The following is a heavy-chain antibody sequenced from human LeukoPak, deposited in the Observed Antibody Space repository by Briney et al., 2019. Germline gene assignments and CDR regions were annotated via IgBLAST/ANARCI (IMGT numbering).Heavy chain of an antibody. Sequence: GSLRLSCAASGFTVSSNYMSWVRQAPGKGLEWVSVIYSGGSTYYADSVKGRFTISRDNSKNTLYLQMNSLRAEDTAVYYCARDLGSGRLLNLDYWGQGTLVTVPS. V-gene: IGHV3-53*05. J-gene: IGHJ4*02. CDR2: IYSGGST. CDR3: ARDLGSGRLLNLDY. D-gene: IGHD3-3*01. CDR1: GFTVSSNY.